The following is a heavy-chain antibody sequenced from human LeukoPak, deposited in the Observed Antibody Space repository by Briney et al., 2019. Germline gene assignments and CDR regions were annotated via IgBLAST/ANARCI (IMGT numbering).Heavy chain of an antibody. D-gene: IGHD6-19*01. CDR1: GGSFSGYY. CDR3: ARLYSSAWFGRYFDS. CDR2: INHSGST. V-gene: IGHV4-34*01. Sequence: SETLSLTCAVYGGSFSGYYWSWIRQPPGKGLEWIGEINHSGSTNYNPSLKSAVIISVDTSKNQFSLKLTSVTAADTAVYFCARLYSSAWFGRYFDSWGQGTLVTVSS. J-gene: IGHJ4*02.